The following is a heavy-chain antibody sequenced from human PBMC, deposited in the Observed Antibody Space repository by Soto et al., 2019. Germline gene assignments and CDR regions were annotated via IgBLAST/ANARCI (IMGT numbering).Heavy chain of an antibody. Sequence: EVQLVESGGGLVQPGGSLRLSCAASGFTFSSYAKHWVRQAPGKGLEYVSAITSNGGNTVYASSVKGRFTISRDNSKNTLYLQMGSLRAEDMAVYYCARRIPFGYGMDVWGQGTTVTVSS. J-gene: IGHJ6*02. CDR3: ARRIPFGYGMDV. CDR1: GFTFSSYA. CDR2: ITSNGGNT. D-gene: IGHD2-21*01. V-gene: IGHV3-64*01.